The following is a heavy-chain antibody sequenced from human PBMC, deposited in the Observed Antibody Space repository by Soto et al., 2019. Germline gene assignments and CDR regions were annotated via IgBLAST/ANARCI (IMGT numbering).Heavy chain of an antibody. Sequence: PSQTLSLTCAISGDSVSSNSAAWNWIRQSPSRGLEWLGRTYYRSKWYNDYAVSVKSRITINPDTSKNQFSLQLNSVTPEDTAVYYCAITPLYDFWSGYVRLDVWGQGTTDTVSS. CDR2: TYYRSKWYN. D-gene: IGHD3-3*01. CDR1: GDSVSSNSAA. CDR3: AITPLYDFWSGYVRLDV. J-gene: IGHJ6*02. V-gene: IGHV6-1*01.